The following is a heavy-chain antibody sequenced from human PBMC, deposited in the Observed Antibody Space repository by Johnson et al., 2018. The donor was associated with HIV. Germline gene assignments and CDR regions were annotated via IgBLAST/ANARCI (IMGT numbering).Heavy chain of an antibody. CDR2: INWNGGNT. V-gene: IGHV3-20*04. CDR1: GFTFDYYD. J-gene: IGHJ3*02. D-gene: IGHD2-21*02. CDR3: VRVGKFCGCDCYSGVDGFDI. Sequence: VQLVESGGGVVQPGRSLRLSCAASGFTFDYYDMTWVRQAPGKGLEWVCGINWNGGNTDYADSVKGRFTISRDNAKTSLYLQMNSLRAEDMALYFCVRVGKFCGCDCYSGVDGFDIWGQGTMVTVSA.